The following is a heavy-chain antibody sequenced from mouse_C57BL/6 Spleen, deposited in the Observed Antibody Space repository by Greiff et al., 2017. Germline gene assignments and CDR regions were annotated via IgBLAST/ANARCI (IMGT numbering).Heavy chain of an antibody. Sequence: VQLQQSGPELVKPGASVKISCKASGYTFTDYYMNWVKQSHGKSLEWIGDINPNNGGTSYNQKFKGKATLTVDKSSSTAYMELRSLTSEDSAVYYCARGGWLLPAWFAYWGQGTLVTVSA. J-gene: IGHJ3*01. V-gene: IGHV1-26*01. D-gene: IGHD2-3*01. CDR2: INPNNGGT. CDR1: GYTFTDYY. CDR3: ARGGWLLPAWFAY.